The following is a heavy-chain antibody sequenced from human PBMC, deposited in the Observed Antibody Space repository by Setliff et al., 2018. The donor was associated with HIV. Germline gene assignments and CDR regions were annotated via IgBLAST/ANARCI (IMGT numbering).Heavy chain of an antibody. CDR2: VSQSGST. CDR1: GVSINRTDHY. J-gene: IGHJ5*02. Sequence: SETLSLTCSVSGVSINRTDHYWGWIRQSPGKSLEWIGSVSQSGSTYYNPSLKSRITISVDRSKNLFSLELISVTAADQGVYYCARVPVPGANWFDPWGLGTLVTV. V-gene: IGHV4-39*01. CDR3: ARVPVPGANWFDP.